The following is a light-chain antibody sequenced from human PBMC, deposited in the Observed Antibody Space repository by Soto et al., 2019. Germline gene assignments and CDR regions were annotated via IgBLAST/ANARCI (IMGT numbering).Light chain of an antibody. Sequence: EIVLTQSPGTLSLSPGEGATLSCRASQSVSNNYLAWYQQKPGQAPRLLIYGASSRATGIPDRFSGSGSGTDFTLTISSLQPEDFATYYCQQSYSTPWTFGQGTKVDIK. V-gene: IGKV3-20*01. CDR3: QQSYSTPWT. J-gene: IGKJ1*01. CDR1: QSVSNNY. CDR2: GAS.